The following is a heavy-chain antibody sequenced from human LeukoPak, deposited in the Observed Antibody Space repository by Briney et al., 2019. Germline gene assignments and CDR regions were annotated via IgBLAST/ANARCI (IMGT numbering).Heavy chain of an antibody. CDR2: IYPGDSDT. J-gene: IGHJ4*02. CDR1: GYSFTNYW. D-gene: IGHD2-15*01. V-gene: IGHV5-51*01. Sequence: GQSLQISCKGSGYSFTNYWIGWVRQMPGKGLEWMGIIYPGDSDTRYSPSFQGQVTFSADKSISTTYLQWSSLKASDTAMYYCARLPGYCTGGSCYFDYWGQGTLAPVSS. CDR3: ARLPGYCTGGSCYFDY.